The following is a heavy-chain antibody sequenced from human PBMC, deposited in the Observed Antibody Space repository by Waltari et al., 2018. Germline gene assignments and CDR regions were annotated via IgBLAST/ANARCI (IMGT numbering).Heavy chain of an antibody. Sequence: QVELQQWGAGVVKPSETLSLTCAVYGGTFTNYYWSWIRQPPEKGLEWFGEINHAGSTYYNPSLRSRVTISLDTSKSQFSLKLSSVTATDTAVYYCARTLSTRIFDSWGQGALVTVSS. CDR2: INHAGST. J-gene: IGHJ4*02. V-gene: IGHV4-34*01. D-gene: IGHD2-2*01. CDR1: GGTFTNYY. CDR3: ARTLSTRIFDS.